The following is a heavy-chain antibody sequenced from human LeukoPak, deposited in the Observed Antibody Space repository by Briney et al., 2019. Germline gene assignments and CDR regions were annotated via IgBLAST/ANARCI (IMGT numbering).Heavy chain of an antibody. D-gene: IGHD6-19*01. J-gene: IGHJ4*02. CDR3: ARGSGSGWHASFDY. Sequence: GGSRRLSCAASGFTFSSYAMHWVRQAPGKGLEWVAVTLYDGSNKYYADSVKGRFTISRDNSKNTLNLQMNSLRAEDTAVYYCARGSGSGWHASFDYWGQGTLVTVSS. CDR1: GFTFSSYA. CDR2: TLYDGSNK. V-gene: IGHV3-30*04.